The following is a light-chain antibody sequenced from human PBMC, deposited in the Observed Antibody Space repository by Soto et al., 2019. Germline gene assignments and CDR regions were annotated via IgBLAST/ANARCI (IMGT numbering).Light chain of an antibody. J-gene: IGKJ5*01. V-gene: IGKV3-20*01. CDR3: QQYGSSPIT. CDR1: QFLSSY. CDR2: DST. Sequence: EAVLTQPPATLPLSPGERPSLSCRASQFLSSYLAWYQQIPGQXPRXXIYDSTNRAAGIPARFSGSRSGTDLTLTISRLEPEDGEVDDCQQYGSSPITFGQGTRLEIK.